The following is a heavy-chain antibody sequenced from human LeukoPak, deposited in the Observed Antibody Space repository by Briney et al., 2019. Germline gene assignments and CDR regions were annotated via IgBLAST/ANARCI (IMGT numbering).Heavy chain of an antibody. CDR2: FDPEDGET. J-gene: IGHJ4*02. CDR1: GYTFTSYP. CDR3: ATASYWNYFDY. D-gene: IGHD2-15*01. Sequence: ASVKVSCKASGYTFTSYPMHWVRQAPGKGLEWMGGFDPEDGETIYAQKFQGRVTMTEDTSTDTAYMELSSLRSEDTAVYYCATASYWNYFDYWGQGTLITVSS. V-gene: IGHV1-24*01.